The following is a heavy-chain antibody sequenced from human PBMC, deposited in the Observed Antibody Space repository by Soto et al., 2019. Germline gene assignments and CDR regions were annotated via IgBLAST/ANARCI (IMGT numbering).Heavy chain of an antibody. CDR1: GGSISSYY. J-gene: IGHJ3*02. CDR2: IYYSGST. CDR3: AREYFRGGSCSRDVFDI. V-gene: IGHV4-59*01. D-gene: IGHD2-15*01. Sequence: QVQLQESGPGLVKPSETLSLTCSVSGGSISSYYWSWIRQPPGKGLEWIGYIYYSGSTNYNPSLKSPVPISVDTSKNQFSLTLSSVNAADTDVYYCAREYFRGGSCSRDVFDIWGQGTMVTVSS.